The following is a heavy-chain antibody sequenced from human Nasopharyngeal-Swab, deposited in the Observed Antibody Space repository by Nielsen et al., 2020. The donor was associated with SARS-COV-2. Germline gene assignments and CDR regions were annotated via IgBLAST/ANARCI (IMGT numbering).Heavy chain of an antibody. CDR2: ISYDGSNK. V-gene: IGHV3-30*04. Sequence: GESPKISCAASGFTFSSYAMHWVRQAPGKGPEWVAVISYDGSNKYYADSVKGRFTISRDNSKNTLYLQMNSLRAEDTAVYYCARGLNFPLGYCSSTSCSIYMDVWGKGTTVTVSS. J-gene: IGHJ6*03. CDR1: GFTFSSYA. CDR3: ARGLNFPLGYCSSTSCSIYMDV. D-gene: IGHD2-2*01.